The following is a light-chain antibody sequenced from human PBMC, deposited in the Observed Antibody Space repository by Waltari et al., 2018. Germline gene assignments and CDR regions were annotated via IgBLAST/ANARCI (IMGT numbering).Light chain of an antibody. J-gene: IGKJ4*01. CDR2: DAS. CDR3: QQSRNWPLT. CDR1: QSVSSY. V-gene: IGKV3-11*01. Sequence: EIVLTQSPATLSLSPGERATLSCGASQSVSSYLAWYQQKPCQAPRLLIYDASNRATGIPVMFSGSGSRTDFTLTISSLEPEDSAGYYCQQSRNWPLTFGGGTKVEIK.